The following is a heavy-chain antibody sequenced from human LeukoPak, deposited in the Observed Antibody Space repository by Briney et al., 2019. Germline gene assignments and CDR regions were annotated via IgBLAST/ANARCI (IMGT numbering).Heavy chain of an antibody. Sequence: GGSLRLSCVASGFTFSDYTMHWVRQAPGKGLEYVSAISSYGDNTYYANSVKGRFTISRDNSKNTLYLQMGSLRANDMAVYYCARATNSYGGNSDYWGQGTLVTVSS. CDR3: ARATNSYGGNSDY. CDR2: ISSYGDNT. CDR1: GFTFSDYT. D-gene: IGHD4-23*01. V-gene: IGHV3-64*01. J-gene: IGHJ4*02.